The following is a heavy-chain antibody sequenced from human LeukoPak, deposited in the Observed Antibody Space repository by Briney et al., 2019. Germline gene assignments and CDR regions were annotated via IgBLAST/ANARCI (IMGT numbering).Heavy chain of an antibody. V-gene: IGHV1-2*02. CDR3: ARVVAVTGTPVYYMDV. CDR2: INPNSGGT. Sequence: ASVKVSCKASGYMFTGYYMHWVRQPPGQGLEWMGWINPNSGGTNYAQKFQGRVTMTRDTSIRTAYMDLDRLRSDDTAVYYCARVVAVTGTPVYYMDVWGKGTTVTVSS. J-gene: IGHJ6*03. D-gene: IGHD6-19*01. CDR1: GYMFTGYY.